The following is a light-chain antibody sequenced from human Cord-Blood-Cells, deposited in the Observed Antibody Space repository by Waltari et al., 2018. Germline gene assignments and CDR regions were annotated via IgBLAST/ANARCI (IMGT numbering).Light chain of an antibody. Sequence: QSALTQPASVSGSPGQSITISCTGTSSDVGSYNLVSWYQQHPGKAPKLMIYEGSKRPSGVSKRFSGSKSGNTASLTISGLQAEDEADYYCCSHAGSSSRVFGGGTKLTVL. J-gene: IGLJ3*02. CDR2: EGS. V-gene: IGLV2-23*01. CDR3: CSHAGSSSRV. CDR1: SSDVGSYNL.